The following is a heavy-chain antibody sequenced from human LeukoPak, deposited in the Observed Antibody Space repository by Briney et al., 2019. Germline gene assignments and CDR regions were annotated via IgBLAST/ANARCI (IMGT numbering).Heavy chain of an antibody. CDR1: GGSFSGYY. Sequence: SETLSLTCAVYGGSFSGYYWSWIRQPPGKGLEWIGEINHSGSTNYNPSLKSRVTISVDTSKSQFSLKLSSVTAADTAVYYCAASVVVVAARDYWGQGTLVTVSS. V-gene: IGHV4-34*01. CDR2: INHSGST. D-gene: IGHD2-15*01. J-gene: IGHJ4*02. CDR3: AASVVVVAARDY.